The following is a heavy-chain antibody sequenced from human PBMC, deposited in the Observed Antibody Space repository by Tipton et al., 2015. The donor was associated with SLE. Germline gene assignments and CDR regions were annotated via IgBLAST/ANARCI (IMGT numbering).Heavy chain of an antibody. D-gene: IGHD3-3*01. J-gene: IGHJ3*02. CDR3: ARPPNYDFWSGYSPDAFGI. V-gene: IGHV5-51*03. Sequence: QLVQSGAEVKKPGESLKISGKGSGCSFTSYWIGWVRQMPGKGLEWMGIIYPGDSDTRYSPSFQGQVTISADKSISTAYLQWSSLKASDTAMYYCARPPNYDFWSGYSPDAFGIWGQGTMVTVSS. CDR1: GCSFTSYW. CDR2: IYPGDSDT.